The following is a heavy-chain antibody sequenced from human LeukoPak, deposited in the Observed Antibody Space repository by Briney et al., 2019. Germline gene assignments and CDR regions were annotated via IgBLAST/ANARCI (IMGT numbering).Heavy chain of an antibody. CDR1: GGSFSGYY. CDR3: ARHPRNYYDSSGTPPDDFDI. Sequence: SETLSLTCAVYGGSFSGYYWSWIRQPPGKGLEWIGYIYYSGSTNYNPSLKSRVTISVDTSKNQFSLKLSSVTAADTAVYYCARHPRNYYDSSGTPPDDFDIWGQGTMVTVSS. V-gene: IGHV4-59*08. D-gene: IGHD3-22*01. J-gene: IGHJ3*02. CDR2: IYYSGST.